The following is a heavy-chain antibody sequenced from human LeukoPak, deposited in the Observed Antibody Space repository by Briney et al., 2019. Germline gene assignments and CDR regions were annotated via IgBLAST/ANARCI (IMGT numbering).Heavy chain of an antibody. CDR2: IRTEAYDGAT. Sequence: GGSLTLSCAASGFTFGHYAMSWLRQAPGKGLEGVGFIRTEAYDGATDYGASVKGRFTISRDDSKNIAYLQMNSLNTEDTAVYYCTRTFGYYYSYMDVWGKGTTVIVSS. V-gene: IGHV3-49*03. CDR1: GFTFGHYA. CDR3: TRTFGYYYSYMDV. J-gene: IGHJ6*03. D-gene: IGHD3-16*01.